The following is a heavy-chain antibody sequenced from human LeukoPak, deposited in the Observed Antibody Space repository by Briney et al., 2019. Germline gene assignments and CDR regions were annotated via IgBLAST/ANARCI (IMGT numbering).Heavy chain of an antibody. CDR1: GGSFSGYY. J-gene: IGHJ4*02. CDR2: INHSGST. Sequence: SETLSLTCAVYGGSFSGYYWSWIRQPPGKGLEWIGEINHSGSTNYNPSLKSRVTISVDTSKNQFSPKLSSVTAADTAVYYCARGALGSRPYDYWGQGTLVTVSS. CDR3: ARGALGSRPYDY. V-gene: IGHV4-34*01. D-gene: IGHD2-2*01.